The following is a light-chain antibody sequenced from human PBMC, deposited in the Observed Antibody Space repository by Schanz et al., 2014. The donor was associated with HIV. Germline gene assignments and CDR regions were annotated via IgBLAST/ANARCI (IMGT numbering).Light chain of an antibody. CDR3: ATWDDGLDAWV. J-gene: IGLJ3*02. CDR1: RSNIGAGFD. V-gene: IGLV1-40*01. Sequence: QSVLTQPPSVSGAPGQRVTISCTGSRSNIGAGFDVHWYQQLPGASPKLLIYDNTKRPSGVPDRFFGSQSGTSASLAITGLQSEDEGDYYCATWDDGLDAWVFGGGTKLTVL. CDR2: DNT.